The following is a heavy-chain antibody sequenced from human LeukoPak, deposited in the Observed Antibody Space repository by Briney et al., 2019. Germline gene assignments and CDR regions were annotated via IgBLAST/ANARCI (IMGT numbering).Heavy chain of an antibody. J-gene: IGHJ4*02. Sequence: PSETLSLTCTVSGGSISSYYWSWIRQPPGKGLEWIGEINHSGSTNYNPSLKSRVTISVDTSKNQFSLKLSSVTAADTAVYYCARGHRRITMVRGVLFDYWGQGTLVTVSS. CDR1: GGSISSYY. D-gene: IGHD3-10*01. CDR3: ARGHRRITMVRGVLFDY. V-gene: IGHV4-34*01. CDR2: INHSGST.